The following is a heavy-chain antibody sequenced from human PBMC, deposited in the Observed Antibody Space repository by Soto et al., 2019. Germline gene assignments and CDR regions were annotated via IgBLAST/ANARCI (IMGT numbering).Heavy chain of an antibody. CDR2: IYHSGST. V-gene: IGHV4-4*02. J-gene: IGHJ5*02. D-gene: IGHD3-10*01. Sequence: QVQLQESGPGLVKPSGTLSLTCAVSGGSISSSNLWSWVRQPPGKGLEWIGEIYHSGSTNYTPSLYSLGTISVDKSKNQFSLKLSAVTAEDTAVYYCARDGVTMVRGVKARGGFDPWGQGTLVTVSS. CDR1: GGSISSSNL. CDR3: ARDGVTMVRGVKARGGFDP.